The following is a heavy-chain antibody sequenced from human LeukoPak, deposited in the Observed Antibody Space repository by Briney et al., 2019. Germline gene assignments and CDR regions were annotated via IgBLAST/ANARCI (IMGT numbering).Heavy chain of an antibody. Sequence: GGSLRLSCAASGFTFSSYGMHWVRQAPGKGLEWVAFIRYDGSNKYYADSVKGRFTISRDNSKNTLYLQMNSLRAEDTAVYYCARDGYAYYYDSSGYPDYWGQGTLVTVSS. CDR2: IRYDGSNK. CDR3: ARDGYAYYYDSSGYPDY. V-gene: IGHV3-30*02. D-gene: IGHD3-22*01. J-gene: IGHJ4*02. CDR1: GFTFSSYG.